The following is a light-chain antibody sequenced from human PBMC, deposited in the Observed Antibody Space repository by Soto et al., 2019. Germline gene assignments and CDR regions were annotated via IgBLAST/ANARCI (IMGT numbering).Light chain of an antibody. CDR1: QSISSW. CDR3: QQYNSYSV. Sequence: DIQMIQSPSTLSASVGDRVTITCRASQSISSWLAWYQQKPGKAPKLLIYDASSLESGVPSRFSGSGSGTEFTLTISSLQPDDFATYYCQQYNSYSVFGQGTKVDIK. J-gene: IGKJ1*01. V-gene: IGKV1-5*01. CDR2: DAS.